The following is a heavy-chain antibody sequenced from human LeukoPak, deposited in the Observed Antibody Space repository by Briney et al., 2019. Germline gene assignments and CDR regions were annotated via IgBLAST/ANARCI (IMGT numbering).Heavy chain of an antibody. D-gene: IGHD3-22*01. CDR3: AKGVTYYYDSSGYYIGREYFQH. V-gene: IGHV3-30*18. J-gene: IGHJ1*01. CDR1: GFTFSSHW. Sequence: PGGSLRLSCAASGFTFSSHWMNWVRQAPGKGLEWVAVISYDGSNKYYADSVKGRFTISRDNSKNTLYLQMNSLRAEDTAVYYCAKGVTYYYDSSGYYIGREYFQHWGQGTLVTVSS. CDR2: ISYDGSNK.